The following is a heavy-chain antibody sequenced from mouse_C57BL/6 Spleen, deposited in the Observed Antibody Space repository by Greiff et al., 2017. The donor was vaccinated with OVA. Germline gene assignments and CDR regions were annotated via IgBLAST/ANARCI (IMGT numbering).Heavy chain of an antibody. J-gene: IGHJ2*01. CDR3: ARSYGVGYFDY. CDR2: IYPGDGDT. V-gene: IGHV1-82*01. CDR1: GYAFSSSW. Sequence: VQLQQSGPELVKPGASVKISCKASGYAFSSSWMNWVKQRPGKGLEWIGRIYPGDGDTNYNGKFKGKATLTADKSSSTAYMQLSSLTSEDSAVYFCARSYGVGYFDYWGQGTTLTVSS. D-gene: IGHD1-1*01.